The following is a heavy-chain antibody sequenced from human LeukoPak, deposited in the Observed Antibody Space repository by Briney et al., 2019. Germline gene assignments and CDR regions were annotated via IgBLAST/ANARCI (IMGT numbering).Heavy chain of an antibody. Sequence: GGSLRLSCAASGFTFSSYWMHWVRQAPGKGLVWVSRINSDGSSTSYADSVKGRFTISRDNAKNTLYLQMNSLRAEDTAVYYCARDPPTSYPYYYYYMDVWGKGTAVTVSS. D-gene: IGHD2-2*01. CDR3: ARDPPTSYPYYYYYMDV. CDR2: INSDGSST. V-gene: IGHV3-74*01. CDR1: GFTFSSYW. J-gene: IGHJ6*03.